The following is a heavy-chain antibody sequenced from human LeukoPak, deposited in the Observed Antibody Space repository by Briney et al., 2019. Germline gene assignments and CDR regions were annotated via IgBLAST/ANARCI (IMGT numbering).Heavy chain of an antibody. D-gene: IGHD3-10*01. V-gene: IGHV3-20*01. CDR3: AREVNPSYVTYYYGSGSYPFDP. Sequence: GGSLRLSCAASGFTFDDYGMSWVRQAPGKGLEWVSGINWNGGSTGYADSVKGRFTISRDNAKNSLYLQMNSLRAEDTALYHCAREVNPSYVTYYYGSGSYPFDPWGQGTLVTVSS. J-gene: IGHJ5*02. CDR2: INWNGGST. CDR1: GFTFDDYG.